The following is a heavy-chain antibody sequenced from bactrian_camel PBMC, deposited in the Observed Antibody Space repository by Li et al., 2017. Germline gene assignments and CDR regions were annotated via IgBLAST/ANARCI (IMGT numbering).Heavy chain of an antibody. D-gene: IGHD2*01. CDR2: IDTDGSR. V-gene: IGHV3S64*01. J-gene: IGHJ4*01. CDR1: GSTYDTCR. Sequence: DVQLVESGGGSVQAGGSLKLSCTVTGSTYDTCRIKWFRQAPGKEREGIALIDTDGSRSYAESVKGRFTFSKDSAKNTVYLQMNNLKSEATALYYCATIDYSGGDYWGQGTQVTVS. CDR3: ATIDYSGGDY.